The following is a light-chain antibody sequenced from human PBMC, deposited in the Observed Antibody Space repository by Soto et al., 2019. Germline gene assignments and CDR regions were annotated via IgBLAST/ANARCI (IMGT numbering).Light chain of an antibody. J-gene: IGKJ5*01. V-gene: IGKV3-20*01. CDR1: QTVSITY. Sequence: VLTQSPGTLSLSPRESATLSCRDSQTVSITYLTWYQQKPGQAPRLLIFGASKRATGIPDRFSGSGSGRDFTLTISGLEPEDFAVYYCQQYGSSPLISFGQGTRLEIK. CDR3: QQYGSSPLIS. CDR2: GAS.